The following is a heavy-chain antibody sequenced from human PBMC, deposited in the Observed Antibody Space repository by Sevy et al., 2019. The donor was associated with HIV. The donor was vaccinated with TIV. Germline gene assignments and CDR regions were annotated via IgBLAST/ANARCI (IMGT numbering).Heavy chain of an antibody. D-gene: IGHD5-18*01. Sequence: GGSLRLSCAVSGFTVSANYMTWVRQAPWKGLEWVSVIYSDGTTHHADSVKGRFSISRDNSNNTLYLQMNSLRAEDTAVYYCARGKGGYGYGLNYWCQGTLVTVSS. CDR2: IYSDGTT. V-gene: IGHV3-66*01. CDR1: GFTVSANY. J-gene: IGHJ4*02. CDR3: ARGKGGYGYGLNY.